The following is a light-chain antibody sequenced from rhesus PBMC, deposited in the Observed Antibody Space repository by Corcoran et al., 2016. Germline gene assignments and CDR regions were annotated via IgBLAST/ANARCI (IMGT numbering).Light chain of an antibody. Sequence: DIQMTQSPSSPSASVGDKVTITCRASQGISSWLAWDQQKPGKDPKPLTYASSSLQSGVPSRFSGSGSGTAYTLTIISLQPEDFATYYCQQCYNTPRTFGQGTKVEIK. J-gene: IGKJ1*01. CDR3: QQCYNTPRT. CDR2: ASS. V-gene: IGKV1-18*01. CDR1: QGISSW.